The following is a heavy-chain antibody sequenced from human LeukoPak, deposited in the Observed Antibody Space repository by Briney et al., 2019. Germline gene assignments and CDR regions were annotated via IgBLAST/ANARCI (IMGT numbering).Heavy chain of an antibody. Sequence: PGGSLRLSCAASGFTFSSYGMHWVRQAPGNGLEWVAVISYDGSNKYYADSVKGRFTISRDNSKNTLYLQMNSLRGEDRAVYYCAKDEDESITGGNWFDPWGQGTLVTVSS. CDR2: ISYDGSNK. J-gene: IGHJ5*02. V-gene: IGHV3-30*18. D-gene: IGHD1-20*01. CDR3: AKDEDESITGGNWFDP. CDR1: GFTFSSYG.